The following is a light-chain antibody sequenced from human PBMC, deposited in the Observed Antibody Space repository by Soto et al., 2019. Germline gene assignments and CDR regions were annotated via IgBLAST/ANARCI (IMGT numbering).Light chain of an antibody. CDR1: SSDVGGHNY. CDR3: SSYTRSSTRGWV. J-gene: IGLJ3*02. CDR2: DVS. Sequence: QSALTQPASVSGSPGQSITISCTGTSSDVGGHNYVSWYQQHPGKAPKLMIYDVSNRPSGVSNRFSGSKSGNTASLTISGLQAEDEGDYYCSSYTRSSTRGWVFGGGTKLTVL. V-gene: IGLV2-14*01.